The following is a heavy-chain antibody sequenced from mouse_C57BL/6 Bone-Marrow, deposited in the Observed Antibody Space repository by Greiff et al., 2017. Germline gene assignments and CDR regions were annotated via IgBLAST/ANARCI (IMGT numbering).Heavy chain of an antibody. D-gene: IGHD1-1*01. CDR2: LYPGNRDT. V-gene: IGHV1-5*01. Sequence: VQLQQSGTVLARPGASVKMSCKTSGYTFTSYWMHWVKQRPGQGLAWIGALYPGNRDTSYNQKFTGTVKLTAVTSASTAYMELSSLTNEDSAVYYCTRHYYGSSYGDYWGQGTTLTVSS. CDR1: GYTFTSYW. CDR3: TRHYYGSSYGDY. J-gene: IGHJ2*01.